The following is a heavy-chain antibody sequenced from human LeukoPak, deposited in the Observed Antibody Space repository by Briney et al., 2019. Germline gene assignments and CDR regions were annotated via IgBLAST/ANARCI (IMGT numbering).Heavy chain of an antibody. J-gene: IGHJ4*02. CDR2: IHHSGST. CDR3: ARLEPSGVVKD. CDR1: GYSISSGYH. Sequence: SETLSLTCAVSGYSISSGYHWGWIRQPPGKGLEWIANIHHSGSTSYNPSLKSRVTTSADTSKNRFSLRLSSVTGADTAVYYCARLEPSGVVKDWGQGTLVTVSS. D-gene: IGHD3-3*01. V-gene: IGHV4-38-2*01.